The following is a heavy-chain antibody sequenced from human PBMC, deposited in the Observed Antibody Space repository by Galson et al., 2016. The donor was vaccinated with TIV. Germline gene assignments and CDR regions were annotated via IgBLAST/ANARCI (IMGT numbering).Heavy chain of an antibody. CDR3: ARHSGAVAGYDYGMDV. CDR2: IFYTGRT. D-gene: IGHD6-19*01. V-gene: IGHV4-34*12. J-gene: IGHJ6*02. Sequence: APGQGLEWVGEIFYTGRTTYNPSLKSRLTISVDTSKNQFSLRLSSVTAADTAVYYCARHSGAVAGYDYGMDVRGQGTTVTVSS.